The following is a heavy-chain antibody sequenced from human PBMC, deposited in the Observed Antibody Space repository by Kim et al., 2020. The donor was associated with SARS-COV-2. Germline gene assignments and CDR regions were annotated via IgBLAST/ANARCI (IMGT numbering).Heavy chain of an antibody. CDR3: ARQVAVAFDY. V-gene: IGHV4-39*01. D-gene: IGHD6-19*01. J-gene: IGHJ4*02. CDR1: GGSISSSSYY. Sequence: SETLSLTCTVSGGSISSSSYYWGWIRQPPGKGLEWIGSIYYSGSTYYNPSIKSRVTISVDTSKNQFSLKLSSVTAADTAVYYCARQVAVAFDYWGQGTLV. CDR2: IYYSGST.